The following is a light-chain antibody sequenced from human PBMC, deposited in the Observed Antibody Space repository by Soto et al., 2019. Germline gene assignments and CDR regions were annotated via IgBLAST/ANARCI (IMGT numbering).Light chain of an antibody. V-gene: IGKV3-15*01. CDR1: QSVSSN. CDR3: QQYNNWPGT. Sequence: EIVMTHSPATLSVSPGERATLSCRASQSVSSNLAWYQQKPGQAPRLLIYGASTRATGIPARFSGSGSGTEFTLTISSLQSEDFAFYYCQQYNNWPGTFGPGTKVDIK. J-gene: IGKJ3*01. CDR2: GAS.